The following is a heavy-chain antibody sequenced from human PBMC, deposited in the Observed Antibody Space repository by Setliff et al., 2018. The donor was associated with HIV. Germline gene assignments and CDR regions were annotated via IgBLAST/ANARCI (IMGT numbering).Heavy chain of an antibody. D-gene: IGHD6-19*01. CDR3: ARPHSGRGGGAYFDP. V-gene: IGHV4-38-2*01. J-gene: IGHJ5*02. CDR2: ILDGRVT. CDR1: GSSIRGAYY. Sequence: SETLSLTCAVSGSSIRGAYYWGWIRQPPGKGLEWIGNILDGRVTFFNPSLRGRVTISVDASKNQVSLNLRSVTAADSAVYHCARPHSGRGGGAYFDPWGQGILVTVSS.